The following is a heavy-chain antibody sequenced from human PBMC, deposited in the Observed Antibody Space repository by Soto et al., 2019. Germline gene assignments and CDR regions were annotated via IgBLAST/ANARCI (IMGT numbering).Heavy chain of an antibody. Sequence: QVQLVQSGAEVKKPGASVRVSCRASGYTFTSYGITWVRQAPGQGLAWMGWINTHNGNTNYAEQVQGRVTMTTEPSTSTVYMELRSLRPDDTAVYYCARFDWLSACFAPWGQGTLVTVSS. V-gene: IGHV1-18*01. CDR3: ARFDWLSACFAP. D-gene: IGHD3-9*01. CDR2: INTHNGNT. CDR1: GYTFTSYG. J-gene: IGHJ5*02.